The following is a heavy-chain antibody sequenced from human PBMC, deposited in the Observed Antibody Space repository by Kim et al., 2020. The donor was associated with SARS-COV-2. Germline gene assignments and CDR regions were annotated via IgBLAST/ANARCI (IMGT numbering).Heavy chain of an antibody. CDR3: ARDPPRSIYSSSWGPRSNNYYYYGMDV. V-gene: IGHV1-3*01. D-gene: IGHD6-13*01. J-gene: IGHJ6*02. CDR2: INAGNGNT. Sequence: ASVKVSCKASGYTFTSYAMHWVRQAPGQRLEWMGWINAGNGNTKYSQKFQGRVTITRDTSASTAYMELSSLRSEDTAVYYCARDPPRSIYSSSWGPRSNNYYYYGMDVWGQGTTVTVSS. CDR1: GYTFTSYA.